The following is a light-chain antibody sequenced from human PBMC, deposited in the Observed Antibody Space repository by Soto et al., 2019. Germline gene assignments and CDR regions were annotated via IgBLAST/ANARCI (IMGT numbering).Light chain of an antibody. CDR2: KAS. J-gene: IGKJ1*01. CDR3: QQYNHYSWT. CDR1: QSISAW. V-gene: IGKV1-5*03. Sequence: IQMTQSPSTLSASVGDSVSINCRASQSISAWLAWYQQKPGKAPRLLIYKASTLEIGVPSRFSGSGSGTEFTLTISSLQPDDVAIYYCQQYNHYSWTFGQGTKVDIK.